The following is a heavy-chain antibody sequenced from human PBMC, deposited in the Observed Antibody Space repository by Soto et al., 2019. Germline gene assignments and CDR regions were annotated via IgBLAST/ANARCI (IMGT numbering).Heavy chain of an antibody. CDR1: GGSISSYY. CDR3: ARFKYGDYPSFDY. CDR2: IYYSGST. Sequence: PSETLSLTCTVSGGSISSYYWSWIRQPPGKGLEWIGYIYYSGSTNYNPSLKSRVTISVDTSKNQFSLKLSSVTAADTAVYYCARFKYGDYPSFDYWGQGTLVTVSS. J-gene: IGHJ4*02. D-gene: IGHD4-17*01. V-gene: IGHV4-59*01.